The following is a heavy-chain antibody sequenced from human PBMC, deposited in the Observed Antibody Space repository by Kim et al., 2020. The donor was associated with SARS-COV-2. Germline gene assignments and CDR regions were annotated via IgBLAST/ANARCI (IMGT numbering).Heavy chain of an antibody. CDR1: GYNFFTYY. CDR3: VRNPIAVRGTTFPPRFDP. V-gene: IGHV1-46*01. D-gene: IGHD6-19*01. CDR2: FNPSGASP. Sequence: ASVKVSCKASGYNFFTYYIHWVRQAPGQGLEWVARFNPSGASPYYSEKFQDRVAMTWDTSAATVYMELSRLRSEDTAAYYCVRNPIAVRGTTFPPRFDPWGQATLVIVSS. J-gene: IGHJ5*02.